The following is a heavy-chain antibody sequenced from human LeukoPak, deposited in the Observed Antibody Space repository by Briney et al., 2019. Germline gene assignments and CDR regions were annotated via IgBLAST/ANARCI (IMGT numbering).Heavy chain of an antibody. CDR2: IYYSGNT. CDR3: ARDLYNWNS. D-gene: IGHD1-20*01. J-gene: IGHJ4*02. Sequence: SELLSLTCSVSGASISRYYWSWNRQPPGKGLEWIGFIYYSGNTNYNPSLKSRDTISVDTSKNQFSLKLRSVTAADTAVYYCARDLYNWNSWGQGTLVTVSS. V-gene: IGHV4-59*01. CDR1: GASISRYY.